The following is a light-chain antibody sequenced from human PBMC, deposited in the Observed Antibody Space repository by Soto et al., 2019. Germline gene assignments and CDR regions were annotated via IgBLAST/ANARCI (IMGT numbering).Light chain of an antibody. CDR2: ATF. CDR3: QEYGSSYT. CDR1: QSVNGGY. Sequence: EIRLTQSPGTLSLSPGERATLSCRASQSVNGGYLAWDQQRPGQAPRLLMDATFIGATGVPDRFSGSGSGTDFTLTISRLEPEDLAVYYCQEYGSSYTFGQGTKLEIK. J-gene: IGKJ2*01. V-gene: IGKV3-20*01.